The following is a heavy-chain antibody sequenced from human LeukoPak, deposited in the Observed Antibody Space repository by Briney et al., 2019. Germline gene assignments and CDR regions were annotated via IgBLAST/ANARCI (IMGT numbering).Heavy chain of an antibody. Sequence: GASVKVSCKASGGTFSSYVISWVRQAPGQGLEWMGRIIPIFGTANYAQKFQGRVTITTDESTSTAYMELSSLRSEDTAVYYCARGGVTYYYDSSGYSVNLREYFQHWGQGTLVTVSS. V-gene: IGHV1-69*05. D-gene: IGHD3-22*01. CDR1: GGTFSSYV. CDR3: ARGGVTYYYDSSGYSVNLREYFQH. CDR2: IIPIFGTA. J-gene: IGHJ1*01.